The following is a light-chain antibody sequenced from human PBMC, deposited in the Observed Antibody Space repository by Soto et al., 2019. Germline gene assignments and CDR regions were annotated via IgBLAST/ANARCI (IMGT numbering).Light chain of an antibody. CDR3: QQGISFPLT. J-gene: IGKJ4*01. CDR1: QTISSW. V-gene: IGKV1-12*01. CDR2: AAS. Sequence: DIQMTQSPSTLSGSVGDRVTITCRASQTISSWLAWYQQKPGKAPKLLINAASTLHTGVPSRFSGSGAGTEFNFTISSLQPEDFATYYCQQGISFPLTFGGGTRVEIK.